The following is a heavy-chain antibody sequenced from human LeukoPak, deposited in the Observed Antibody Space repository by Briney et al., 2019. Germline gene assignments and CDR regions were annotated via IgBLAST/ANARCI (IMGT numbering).Heavy chain of an antibody. CDR3: ARIGHDLYQTFDF. D-gene: IGHD2-2*01. Sequence: GGSLRLSCTTSGFNFWAYWMGWVREAPGKGVERVANIHQHGSKENYLDSVKGRFTISRDNAKSSIYLQMNSLRAEDTAIYYCARIGHDLYQTFDFWGNGNLITVSS. V-gene: IGHV3-7*03. CDR2: IHQHGSKE. CDR1: GFNFWAYW. J-gene: IGHJ4*01.